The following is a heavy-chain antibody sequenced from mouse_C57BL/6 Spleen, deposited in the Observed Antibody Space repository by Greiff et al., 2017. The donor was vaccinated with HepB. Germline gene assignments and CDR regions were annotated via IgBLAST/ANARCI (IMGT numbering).Heavy chain of an antibody. Sequence: EVKVVESGGGLVQPGGSLSLSCAASGFTFTDYYMSWVRQPPGKALEWLGFIRNKANGYTTEYSASVKGRFTISRDNSQSILYLQMNALRAEDSATYYCARSSITTFYFDYWGQGTTLTVSS. V-gene: IGHV7-3*01. J-gene: IGHJ2*01. CDR2: IRNKANGYTT. CDR1: GFTFTDYY. CDR3: ARSSITTFYFDY. D-gene: IGHD1-2*01.